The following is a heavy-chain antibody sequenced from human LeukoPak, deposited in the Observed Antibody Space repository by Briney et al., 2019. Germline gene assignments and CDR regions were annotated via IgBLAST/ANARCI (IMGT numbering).Heavy chain of an antibody. CDR1: GFTFRSYA. CDR3: AKVSSSSWNNYFDY. CDR2: FTGSGGST. J-gene: IGHJ4*02. V-gene: IGHV3-23*01. Sequence: GGSLRLSCAASGFTFRSYAMTWVRQAPGKGLEWVSTFTGSGGSTYYADSVKGRFTISRDDSKNTLYLQMNSLRAADTAVSCCAKVSSSSWNNYFDYWGQGTLVTVSP. D-gene: IGHD1/OR15-1a*01.